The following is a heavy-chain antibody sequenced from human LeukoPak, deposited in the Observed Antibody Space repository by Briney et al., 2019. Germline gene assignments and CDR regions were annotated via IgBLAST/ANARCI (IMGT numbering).Heavy chain of an antibody. D-gene: IGHD6-19*01. J-gene: IGHJ4*02. CDR3: AREADSSGWYYFDY. CDR2: IKQDGSEK. V-gene: IGHV3-7*03. Sequence: GRSLRLSCAASGFTFSSYWMSWVRQAPGKGLEWVANIKQDGSEKYYVDSVKGRFTISRDNAKNSLYLQMNSLRAEDTAVYYCAREADSSGWYYFDYWGQGTLVTVSS. CDR1: GFTFSSYW.